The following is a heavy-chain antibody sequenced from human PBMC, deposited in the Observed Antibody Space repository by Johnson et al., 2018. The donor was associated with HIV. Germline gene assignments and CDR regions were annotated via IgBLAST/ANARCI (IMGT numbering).Heavy chain of an antibody. J-gene: IGHJ3*02. CDR3: ARDTPFDI. CDR1: GFTFNSYA. CDR2: IFYDGSNN. V-gene: IGHV3-30*04. Sequence: QMQLVESGGGVVQPGRSLRLSCAASGFTFNSYAMPWVRQAPGRGLEWVAVIFYDGSNNFYADCVKGRFTLSRDKSNQTLYLHMNSLRAEDTAVYYCARDTPFDIWGQGTMVTVSS.